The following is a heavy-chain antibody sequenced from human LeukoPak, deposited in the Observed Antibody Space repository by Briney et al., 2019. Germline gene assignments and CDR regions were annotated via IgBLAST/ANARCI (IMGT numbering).Heavy chain of an antibody. CDR2: INPNSGGT. CDR3: ARDLSGSYWGGFDY. J-gene: IGHJ4*02. Sequence: ASVKGSCKASGYTFTGYYMHWVRPAPGQRLEWIGWINPNSGGTNYAQKFQGRVTMTRDTPISTAYMELSSLSSDDTAVYYCARDLSGSYWGGFDYWGLGTLVTVSS. CDR1: GYTFTGYY. V-gene: IGHV1-2*02. D-gene: IGHD1-26*01.